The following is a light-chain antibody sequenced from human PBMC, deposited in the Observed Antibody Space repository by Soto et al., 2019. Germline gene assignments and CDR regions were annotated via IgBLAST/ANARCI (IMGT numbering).Light chain of an antibody. CDR3: AAWDDSLNGRV. CDR2: SNN. CDR1: SSNIGSNT. J-gene: IGLJ1*01. V-gene: IGLV1-44*01. Sequence: QSVLTQPPSASGTPGQRVTISCSGSSSNIGSNTVNWYQQVPGTAPKLLIYSNNQRPSGVPDRFSASKSGTSASLAIGGLQSEDGADYYCAAWDDSLNGRVFXAATKVAVL.